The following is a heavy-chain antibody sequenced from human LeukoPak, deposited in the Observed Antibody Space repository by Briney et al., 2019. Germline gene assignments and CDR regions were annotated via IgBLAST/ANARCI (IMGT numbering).Heavy chain of an antibody. V-gene: IGHV4-59*08. CDR2: IYHSGST. D-gene: IGHD3-3*01. CDR1: GGSISSCY. J-gene: IGHJ5*02. CDR3: ARLMDDFWSGYFTTFDP. Sequence: PSETLSLTCTVSGGSISSCYWSWIRQPPGKGLEWIGSIYHSGSTYYNPSLKSRVTISVDTSKNQFSLKLSSVTAADTAAYYCARLMDDFWSGYFTTFDPWGQGTLVTVSS.